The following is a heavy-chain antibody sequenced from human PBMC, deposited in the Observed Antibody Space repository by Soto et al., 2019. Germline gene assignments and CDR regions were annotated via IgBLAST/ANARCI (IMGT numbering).Heavy chain of an antibody. J-gene: IGHJ5*02. V-gene: IGHV1-3*01. D-gene: IGHD4-4*01. CDR3: ARHSNYGWFDP. CDR2: INAGNGNT. Sequence: ASVKVSCKASGYTFTSYAMHWVRQAPGQRLEWMGWINAGNGNTKYSQKFLGRVTITRDKSASTAYMELSSLRSEDTAVYYCARHSNYGWFDPWGQGTLVTVSS. CDR1: GYTFTSYA.